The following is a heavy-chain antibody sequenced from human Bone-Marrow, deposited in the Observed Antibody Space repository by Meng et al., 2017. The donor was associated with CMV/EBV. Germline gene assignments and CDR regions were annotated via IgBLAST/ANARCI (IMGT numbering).Heavy chain of an antibody. CDR1: GFRINNYA. V-gene: IGHV3-30-3*01. J-gene: IGHJ5*02. CDR2: ITFDGSTQ. CDR3: ARERTCSSIAA. D-gene: IGHD2/OR15-2a*01. Sequence: GGSLRLSCAASGFRINNYAMHWVRQAPGKGLEWVSMITFDGSTQYHADSVKGRFSISKDVSKSTLFLQMNSLIPDDTAVYFCARERTCSSIAAWVQGTLVTVSS.